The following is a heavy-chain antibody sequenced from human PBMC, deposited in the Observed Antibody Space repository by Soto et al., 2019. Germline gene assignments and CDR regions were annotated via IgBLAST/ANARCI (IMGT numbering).Heavy chain of an antibody. CDR2: IYYTGST. CDR1: GGSINSYY. CDR3: AREPTGYCSGGSCYYFDP. J-gene: IGHJ5*02. Sequence: SETLSLTCTVYGGSINSYYWSWIRQPPGKGLEWIGQIYYTGSTNYNPSLKSRVTISVDTSKNQFSLKLSSVTAADTAVYYCAREPTGYCSGGSCYYFDPWGQGTLVTVSS. V-gene: IGHV4-59*12. D-gene: IGHD2-15*01.